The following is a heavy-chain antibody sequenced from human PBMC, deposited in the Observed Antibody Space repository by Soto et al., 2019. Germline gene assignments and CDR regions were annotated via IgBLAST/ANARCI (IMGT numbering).Heavy chain of an antibody. CDR2: IYPGDSDT. J-gene: IGHJ4*02. V-gene: IGHV5-51*01. CDR3: ARQRTGTQYYFDY. CDR1: GYSFTSYW. Sequence: PGESLKISCKGSGYSFTSYWISWVRQMPGKGLEWMGIIYPGDSDTRYSPSFQGQVTISADKSISTAYLQWSSVQASDTAMYYCARQRTGTQYYFDYWGQGTLVTVSS. D-gene: IGHD1-1*01.